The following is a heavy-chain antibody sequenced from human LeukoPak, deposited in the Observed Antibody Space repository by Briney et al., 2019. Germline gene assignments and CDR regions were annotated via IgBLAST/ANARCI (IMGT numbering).Heavy chain of an antibody. D-gene: IGHD2-2*01. J-gene: IGHJ5*02. CDR2: IYYSGST. CDR1: GGSFSGYY. CDR3: ARDSDVVVPAAGFDP. V-gene: IGHV4-59*01. Sequence: PSETLSLTCGVYGGSFSGYYWSWIRQPPGKGLEWIGYIYYSGSTNYNPSLKSRVTISVNTSKNQFSLKLSSVTAADTAVYYCARDSDVVVPAAGFDPWGQGTLVTVSS.